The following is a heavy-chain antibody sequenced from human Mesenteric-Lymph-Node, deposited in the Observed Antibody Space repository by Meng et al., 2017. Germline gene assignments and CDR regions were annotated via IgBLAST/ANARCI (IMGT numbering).Heavy chain of an antibody. CDR3: ASGDKDTAMVTHY. CDR2: IYYSGTT. Sequence: SETLSFTCTISGASISNYYWRWIRQPPGKGLDWLGYIYYSGTTNCNPSLKSRDTISVDTSKNQFSLKLSSVSAADTAVYYYASGDKDTAMVTHYWGQGTLVTVSS. J-gene: IGHJ4*02. D-gene: IGHD5-18*01. V-gene: IGHV4-59*01. CDR1: GASISNYY.